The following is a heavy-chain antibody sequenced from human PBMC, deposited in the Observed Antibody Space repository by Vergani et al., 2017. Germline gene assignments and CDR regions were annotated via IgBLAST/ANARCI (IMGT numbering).Heavy chain of an antibody. Sequence: EVQLVESGGGLVKPGGSLRLSCAASGFTFSSYSMNWVRQAPGKGLEWVSSISSSSSYIYYADSVKGRFTISRDNAKNSLYLQMNSLRAEDTAVYYCARDRGYYDSSGYSYYYYGMDVSGQGTTVTVSS. V-gene: IGHV3-21*01. CDR2: ISSSSSYI. D-gene: IGHD3-22*01. J-gene: IGHJ6*02. CDR1: GFTFSSYS. CDR3: ARDRGYYDSSGYSYYYYGMDV.